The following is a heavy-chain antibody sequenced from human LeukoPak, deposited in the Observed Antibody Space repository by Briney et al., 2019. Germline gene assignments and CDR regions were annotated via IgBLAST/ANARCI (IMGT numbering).Heavy chain of an antibody. Sequence: SETLSLTCTVSGGSISSSSYYWGWIRQPPGKGLEWIGSIYYSGSTYYNPSLKSRVTILVDTSKNQFSLKMTSVTAADTAVYHCARDQYYDVSTYYEIDYWGQGTLVTVSS. D-gene: IGHD3-22*01. J-gene: IGHJ4*02. CDR2: IYYSGST. V-gene: IGHV4-39*07. CDR1: GGSISSSSYY. CDR3: ARDQYYDVSTYYEIDY.